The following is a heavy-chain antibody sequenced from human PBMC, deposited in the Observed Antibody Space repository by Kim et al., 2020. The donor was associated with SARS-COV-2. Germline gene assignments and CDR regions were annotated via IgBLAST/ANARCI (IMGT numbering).Heavy chain of an antibody. CDR3: ARAGYYGSGAIDY. Sequence: SETLSLTCAVYGGSFSGYYWSWIRQPPGKGLEWIGEINHSGSTNYNPSLKSRVTISVDTSKNQFSLKLSSVTAADTAVYYCARAGYYGSGAIDYWGQGTLVTVSS. CDR1: GGSFSGYY. CDR2: INHSGST. J-gene: IGHJ4*02. V-gene: IGHV4-34*01. D-gene: IGHD3-10*01.